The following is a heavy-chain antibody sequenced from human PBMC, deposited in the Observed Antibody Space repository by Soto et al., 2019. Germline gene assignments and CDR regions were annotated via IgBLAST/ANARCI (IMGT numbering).Heavy chain of an antibody. D-gene: IGHD5-18*01. Sequence: ASVKVSCKXSGYTFTSYGISWVRQAPGQGLEWMGWISAYNGNTNYAQKLQGRVTMTTDTSTSTAYMELRSLRSDDTAVYYCARDIRGYSYDLTLDYWGQGTLVTVSS. V-gene: IGHV1-18*04. CDR2: ISAYNGNT. CDR1: GYTFTSYG. J-gene: IGHJ4*02. CDR3: ARDIRGYSYDLTLDY.